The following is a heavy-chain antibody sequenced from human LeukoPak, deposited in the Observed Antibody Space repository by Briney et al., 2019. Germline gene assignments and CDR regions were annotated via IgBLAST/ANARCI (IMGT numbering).Heavy chain of an antibody. CDR2: IYTSGST. Sequence: SETLSLTCTVSGGSISNYYWSWIRQPAGKGLEWIGRIYTSGSTKYNPSLNSRVTMSVDTSKNQFSLKLRSVTAADTAVYYCARGGSGISNAFDIWGQGTMVTVSS. CDR3: ARGGSGISNAFDI. CDR1: GGSISNYY. D-gene: IGHD3-10*01. J-gene: IGHJ3*02. V-gene: IGHV4-4*07.